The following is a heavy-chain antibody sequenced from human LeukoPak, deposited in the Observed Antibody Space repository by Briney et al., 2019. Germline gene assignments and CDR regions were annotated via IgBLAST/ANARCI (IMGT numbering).Heavy chain of an antibody. D-gene: IGHD6-19*01. V-gene: IGHV4-59*01. CDR2: VYYSGST. J-gene: IGHJ4*02. CDR3: ARGTGTAVY. CDR1: GGSISNYY. Sequence: SETLSLTCIVSGGSISNYYWSWIRQPPGKGLEWIGYVYYSGSTNYNPSLKSRVTISVDTSKNQFSLKLSSVTAADTAVYYCARGTGTAVYWGQGTLVTVSS.